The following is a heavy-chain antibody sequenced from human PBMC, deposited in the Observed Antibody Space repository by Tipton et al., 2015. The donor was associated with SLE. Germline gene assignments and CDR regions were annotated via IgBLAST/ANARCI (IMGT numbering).Heavy chain of an antibody. V-gene: IGHV4-61*09. CDR1: GDSISSGSYY. CDR2: IYTSGST. CDR3: ARVSGGLLWFGEFLD. Sequence: TLSLTCTVSGDSISSGSYYWSWIRQPAGKGLEWIGYIYTSGSTNYNPSLKSRVTISVDTSKNQFSLKLSSVTAADTAVYYCARVSGGLLWFGEFLDWGQGTLVTVSS. D-gene: IGHD3-10*01. J-gene: IGHJ4*02.